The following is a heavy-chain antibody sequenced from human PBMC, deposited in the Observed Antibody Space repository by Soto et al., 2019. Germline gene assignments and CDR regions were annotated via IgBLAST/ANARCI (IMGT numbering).Heavy chain of an antibody. CDR2: IYYSGST. V-gene: IGHV4-30-4*01. J-gene: IGHJ4*02. D-gene: IGHD3-22*01. Sequence: SETLSLTCTVSGGSISSGDYYWNWIRQPPGKGLEWIGFIYYSGSTYYNPSLKSRVTISVDTSKNQFSVRLTSVTAADTAVYYCAREPYDYDRSGHFDYWGQGTLVTVSS. CDR1: GGSISSGDYY. CDR3: AREPYDYDRSGHFDY.